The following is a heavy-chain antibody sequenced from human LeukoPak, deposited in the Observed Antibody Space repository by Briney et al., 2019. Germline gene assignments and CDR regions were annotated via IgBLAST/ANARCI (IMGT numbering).Heavy chain of an antibody. CDR1: GGSMTSISDY. CDR2: VRYSGTT. CDR3: ARGSSPLDAFDI. D-gene: IGHD2-15*01. V-gene: IGHV4-39*07. Sequence: PSETLSLTCTVSGGSMTSISDYWGWIRQPPGKGLEWIGSVRYSGTTYYNPSLKSRVTMSVDKSKNQFSLKLSSVTAADTAVYYCARGSSPLDAFDIWGQGTMVTVSS. J-gene: IGHJ3*02.